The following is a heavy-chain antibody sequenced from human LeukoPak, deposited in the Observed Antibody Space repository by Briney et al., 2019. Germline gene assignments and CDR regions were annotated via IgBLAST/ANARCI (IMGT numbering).Heavy chain of an antibody. D-gene: IGHD4-17*01. J-gene: IGHJ6*02. V-gene: IGHV3-9*01. CDR2: ISWNSGSI. Sequence: GGSLRLSCAVSGFILDDYAMHWARQAPGKGLEWVSGISWNSGSIGYADSVKGRFTISRDNAKNSLYLQMNSLRVEDTALFYCAKGQYGDYVGPHGHYYYYAMDVWGQGTTVTVSS. CDR1: GFILDDYA. CDR3: AKGQYGDYVGPHGHYYYYAMDV.